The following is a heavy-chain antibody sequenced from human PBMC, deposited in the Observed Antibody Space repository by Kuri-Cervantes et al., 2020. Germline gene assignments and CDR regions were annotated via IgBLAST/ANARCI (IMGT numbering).Heavy chain of an antibody. D-gene: IGHD5-18*01. CDR1: GGSISSGGYS. V-gene: IGHV4-30-2*01. Sequence: SQTLSLTCAVSGGSISSGGYSWSWIRQPPGKGLEWIGYIYHSGSTYYNPSLKSRVTISVDRSKNQFSLKLSSVTAADTAVYYCARGVGYSYGSRSGWFDPWGQGTLVTVSS. CDR3: ARGVGYSYGSRSGWFDP. J-gene: IGHJ5*02. CDR2: IYHSGST.